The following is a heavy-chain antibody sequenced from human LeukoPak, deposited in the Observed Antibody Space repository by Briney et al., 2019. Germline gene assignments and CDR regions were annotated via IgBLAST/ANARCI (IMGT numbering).Heavy chain of an antibody. CDR3: ARDPQWSSTSLNWFDP. V-gene: IGHV1-69*13. CDR2: IIPIFGTA. Sequence: EASVNVSCKASGGTFSSYAISWVRQAPGQGLEWMGGIIPIFGTANYAQKFQGRVTITADESTSTAYMELSSLRSEDTAVYYCARDPQWSSTSLNWFDPWGQGTLVTVSS. D-gene: IGHD2-2*01. CDR1: GGTFSSYA. J-gene: IGHJ5*02.